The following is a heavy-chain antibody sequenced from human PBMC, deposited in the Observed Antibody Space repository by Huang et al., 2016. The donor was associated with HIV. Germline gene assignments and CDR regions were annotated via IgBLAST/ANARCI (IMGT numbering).Heavy chain of an antibody. D-gene: IGHD1-26*01. Sequence: VQLVESGGGVVQPGRSLRLACAASGFSFSTYGLPWVRQAPGKGREWVAVISYDGINKYYAHSVKGRFTISRDTSENKVYLQMNSLRHEDTAVYYCAKDGADEEWDIDYWGQGTLVTVSS. CDR1: GFSFSTYG. CDR3: AKDGADEEWDIDY. V-gene: IGHV3-30*18. J-gene: IGHJ4*02. CDR2: ISYDGINK.